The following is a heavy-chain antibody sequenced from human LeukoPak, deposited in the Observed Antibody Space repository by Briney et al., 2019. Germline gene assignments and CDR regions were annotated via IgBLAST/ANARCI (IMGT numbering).Heavy chain of an antibody. V-gene: IGHV3-48*03. CDR2: ISSGSTI. CDR3: AREGWYYDSSGYYPFLDY. J-gene: IGHJ4*02. D-gene: IGHD3-22*01. Sequence: PGGSLRLSCAASGFTFSSYEMNWVRQAPGKGLEWVSYISSGSTIYYADSVKGRFTISRDNAKNSLYLQMNSLRAEDTAVYYCAREGWYYDSSGYYPFLDYWGQGTLVTVSS. CDR1: GFTFSSYE.